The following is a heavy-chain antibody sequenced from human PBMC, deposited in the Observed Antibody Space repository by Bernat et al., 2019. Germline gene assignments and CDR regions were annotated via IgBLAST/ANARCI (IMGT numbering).Heavy chain of an antibody. D-gene: IGHD6-19*01. CDR1: GFTFSSFG. CDR2: IRYDGSKK. V-gene: IGHV3-30*02. J-gene: IGHJ6*02. CDR3: AKSVYSSDNYGMDV. Sequence: QVHLVESGGGVVQPGGSLRLSCAASGFTFSSFGMHWVRQAPGKGLEWVALIRYDGSKKYYADSVKGQVTIYRDNSKNMLYLQMNSLRAEDTDVYYCAKSVYSSDNYGMDVWGQGTTVTVSS.